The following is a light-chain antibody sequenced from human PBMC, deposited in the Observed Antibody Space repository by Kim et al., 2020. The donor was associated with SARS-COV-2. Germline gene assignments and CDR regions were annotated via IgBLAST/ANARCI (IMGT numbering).Light chain of an antibody. CDR2: DVS. CDR3: SSYRSGTAL. Sequence: PGKSSSISFTGSSSDVCVNNYVSWYQQHPGKAPKLMIYDVSNRPSGVSNRFSGSKSANTASLTISGLQAEDEADYYCSSYRSGTALFGGGTQLTVL. V-gene: IGLV2-14*03. CDR1: SSDVCVNNY. J-gene: IGLJ2*01.